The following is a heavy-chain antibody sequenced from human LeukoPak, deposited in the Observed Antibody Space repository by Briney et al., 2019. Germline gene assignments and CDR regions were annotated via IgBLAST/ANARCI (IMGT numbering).Heavy chain of an antibody. D-gene: IGHD2-15*01. V-gene: IGHV3-23*01. CDR3: AKAPVTSCRGAFCYPFDS. Sequence: GGTLRLYCAASGFTFSSYGMSWVRRAPGKGLEWVSATSSSDDGKYYADSVRGRFTISRDNSRNTMYLQMNSLRAEDAAVYYCAKAPVTSCRGAFCYPFDSWGQGTLVTVSS. J-gene: IGHJ4*02. CDR1: GFTFSSYG. CDR2: TSSSDDGK.